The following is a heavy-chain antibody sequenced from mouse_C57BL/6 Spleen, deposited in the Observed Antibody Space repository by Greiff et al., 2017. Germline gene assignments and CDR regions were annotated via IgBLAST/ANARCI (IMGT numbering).Heavy chain of an antibody. CDR2: IDPSDSET. J-gene: IGHJ2*01. CDR3: ARGGYGNYVDY. D-gene: IGHD2-10*02. Sequence: QVQLQQPGAELVRPGSSVKLSCKASGYTFTSYWMHWVKQRPIQGLEWIGNIDPSDSETHYNQKFKDKATLTVDKSSSTAYMQLSSLTSEDSAVYYCARGGYGNYVDYWGQGTTLTVSS. CDR1: GYTFTSYW. V-gene: IGHV1-52*01.